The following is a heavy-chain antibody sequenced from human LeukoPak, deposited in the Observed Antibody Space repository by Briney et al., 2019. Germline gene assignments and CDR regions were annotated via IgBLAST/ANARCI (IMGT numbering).Heavy chain of an antibody. CDR2: INRDGSAK. J-gene: IGHJ4*02. CDR1: GLTFINYW. V-gene: IGHV3-7*01. Sequence: GGSLRLSCAGSGLTFINYWMTWVRQVPGKGLEWVANINRDGSAKYYLPSARGRFTISKDDAKDSLYLQMDSLRPEDTAIYYCARVEYSGNGNLYWGQGTLVTVSS. D-gene: IGHD5-12*01. CDR3: ARVEYSGNGNLY.